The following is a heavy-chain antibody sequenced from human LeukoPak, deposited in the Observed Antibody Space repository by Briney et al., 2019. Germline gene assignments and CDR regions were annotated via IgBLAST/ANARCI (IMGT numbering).Heavy chain of an antibody. CDR2: ISSSSSYI. CDR3: TRGIASGSD. J-gene: IGHJ4*02. Sequence: GGSLRLSCAASGFTFSSYAMSWVRQAPGKGLEWVSSISSSSSYIYYADSVKGRFTISRDNAKNSLYLQMNSLRVEDTAVYFCTRGIASGSDWGQGTLVTVSS. CDR1: GFTFSSYA. D-gene: IGHD3-10*01. V-gene: IGHV3-21*01.